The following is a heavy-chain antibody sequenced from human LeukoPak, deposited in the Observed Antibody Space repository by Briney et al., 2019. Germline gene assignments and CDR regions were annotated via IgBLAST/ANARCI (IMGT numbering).Heavy chain of an antibody. CDR1: GYTVTELS. CDR3: ATGTPGDAFDI. J-gene: IGHJ3*02. CDR2: FHPEDGET. Sequence: ASVKASCKVSGYTVTELSMHWVRQSPGKGLEWMGGFHPEDGETIYAQKFQGRVTMTEDTSTDTAYMELSSLRSEDTAVYYCATGTPGDAFDIWGQGTMVTVSS. V-gene: IGHV1-24*01.